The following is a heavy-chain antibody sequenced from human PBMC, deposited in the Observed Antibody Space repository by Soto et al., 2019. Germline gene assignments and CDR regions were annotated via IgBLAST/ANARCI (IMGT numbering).Heavy chain of an antibody. V-gene: IGHV4-30-2*01. Sequence: QLQLQESGSGLVKPSQTLSLTCAVSGGSISSGGYSWSWIRQPPGKGLEWIGYISHSGSTYYIPSLKSRFTISVDRYKTQFPRTLSSVTTAETDVDNGAIVPDYWGQGTLVTVSS. CDR3: AIVPDY. J-gene: IGHJ4*02. CDR1: GGSISSGGYS. CDR2: ISHSGST.